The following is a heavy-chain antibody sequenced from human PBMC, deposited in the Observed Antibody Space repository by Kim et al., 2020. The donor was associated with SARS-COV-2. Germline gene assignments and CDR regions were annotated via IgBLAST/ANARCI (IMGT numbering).Heavy chain of an antibody. D-gene: IGHD3-22*01. Sequence: YADSVTDRFTISRDKSKNTLYLQMNTLGAEDTAVYYCARGVVVVITYFQYWGQGTLVTVSS. J-gene: IGHJ1*01. CDR3: ARGVVVVITYFQY. V-gene: IGHV3-33*01.